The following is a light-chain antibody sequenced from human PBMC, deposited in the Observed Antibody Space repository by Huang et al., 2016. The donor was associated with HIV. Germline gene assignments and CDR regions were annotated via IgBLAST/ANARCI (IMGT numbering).Light chain of an antibody. CDR2: DAS. V-gene: IGKV3-11*01. CDR1: QSIGNY. Sequence: VVLTQSPATLSLSPGERATLSCRASQSIGNYVAWYQQKPGQPPRLLIYDASKRATYIPSRFNGTGSGTDFTITISNLEAEDSAVYYCQECDTWPRLALGGGTKVEIK. J-gene: IGKJ4*01. CDR3: QECDTWPRLA.